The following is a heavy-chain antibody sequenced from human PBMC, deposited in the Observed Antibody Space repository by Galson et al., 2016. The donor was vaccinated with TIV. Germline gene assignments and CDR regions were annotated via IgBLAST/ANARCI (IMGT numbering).Heavy chain of an antibody. Sequence: SVKVSCKASGYRFIGYYIHWVRQAPGRGPEWMGCINPGNGDTKYAQIFQGSVTLTWDTSVSTAYMELTSLRSDDTAVYFCAKESDWGVAEFDFWGQGTPVSDSS. CDR2: INPGNGDT. CDR3: AKESDWGVAEFDF. J-gene: IGHJ4*02. CDR1: GYRFIGYY. V-gene: IGHV1-2*02. D-gene: IGHD2-21*01.